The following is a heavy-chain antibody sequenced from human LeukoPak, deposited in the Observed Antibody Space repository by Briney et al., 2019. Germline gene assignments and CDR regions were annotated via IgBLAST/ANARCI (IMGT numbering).Heavy chain of an antibody. Sequence: PGGALRLSCAASGFTFSSHWMHWVRQAPGKGLGWVSRINSDGSSTNYAVSVKGRFTISRDNAKNTLYLQMNSLRAEDTAVYYSVRGGDTGPQSDNWGQGTLVTVSS. CDR2: INSDGSST. D-gene: IGHD1-1*01. CDR3: VRGGDTGPQSDN. CDR1: GFTFSSHW. J-gene: IGHJ4*02. V-gene: IGHV3-74*01.